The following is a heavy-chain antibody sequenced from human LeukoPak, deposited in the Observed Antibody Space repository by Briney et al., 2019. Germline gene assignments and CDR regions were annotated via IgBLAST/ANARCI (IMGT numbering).Heavy chain of an antibody. Sequence: SETLSLTCTVSGGYIRSSYYYWGWIRQSPGKGLEWIGSLYLSRTTYYNPSLNSRVTISVDTSKNQFSLQLNSVTAADTAVYYCVRHDGRGGATMGSLDSWGQGSLVTVSS. J-gene: IGHJ4*02. CDR2: LYLSRTT. V-gene: IGHV4-39*01. CDR1: GGYIRSSYYY. D-gene: IGHD5-12*01. CDR3: VRHDGRGGATMGSLDS.